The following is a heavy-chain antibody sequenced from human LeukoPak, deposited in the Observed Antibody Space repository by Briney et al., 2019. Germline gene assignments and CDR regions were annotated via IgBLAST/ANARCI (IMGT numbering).Heavy chain of an antibody. V-gene: IGHV4-59*08. Sequence: SETLSLTCTVSGGSISTYYWSWIRQPPGKGLEWIGYIYYSGSSNYNPSLKSRVTISVDTSKNQISLKLSSVTAADTAVYYCARHGHYFDSSGYYSIPDFWGQGTLVTVSS. CDR1: GGSISTYY. CDR2: IYYSGSS. CDR3: ARHGHYFDSSGYYSIPDF. J-gene: IGHJ4*02. D-gene: IGHD3-22*01.